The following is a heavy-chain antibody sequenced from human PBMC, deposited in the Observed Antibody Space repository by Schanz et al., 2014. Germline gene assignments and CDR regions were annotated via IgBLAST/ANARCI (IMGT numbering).Heavy chain of an antibody. Sequence: QVQLQESGPGLVKPSQTLSLTCSVSGGSISGGGYSWTWIRQYPGKGLDWIGYIYYTGSTHYNPSLKSRVTISSDTSKNQFSLKLTSVTAADTAVYYCAFGYCSGISCQRRGFYYYGVDVWGQGTTVTVSS. CDR1: GGSISGGGYS. J-gene: IGHJ6*02. D-gene: IGHD2-2*01. CDR2: IYYTGST. CDR3: AFGYCSGISCQRRGFYYYGVDV. V-gene: IGHV4-31*03.